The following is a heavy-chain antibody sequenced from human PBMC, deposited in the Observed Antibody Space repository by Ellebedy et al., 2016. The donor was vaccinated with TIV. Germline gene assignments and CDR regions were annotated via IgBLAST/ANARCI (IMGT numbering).Heavy chain of an antibody. D-gene: IGHD1-26*01. V-gene: IGHV3-23*01. CDR3: VKDYMGAPDY. CDR2: ISGSGGST. Sequence: GGSLRLXXAASGFTFSSYAMSWVRQAPGKGLEWVSAISGSGGSTYYADSVKGRFTISRDNSKNTLYLQMSSLRAEDTAVYYCVKDYMGAPDYWGQGTLVTVSS. CDR1: GFTFSSYA. J-gene: IGHJ4*02.